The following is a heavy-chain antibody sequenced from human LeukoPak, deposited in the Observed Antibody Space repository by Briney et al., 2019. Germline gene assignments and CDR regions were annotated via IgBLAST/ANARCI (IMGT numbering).Heavy chain of an antibody. J-gene: IGHJ4*02. Sequence: GGSLRLSCAASGFTVSSNYMSWVRQAPGKGLEWVSAIYSGGSTYYADSVKGRFTISRDNSKNTLYLQMNSLRAEDTAVYYCARDSLWFGELLYFDYWGQGTLVTVSS. CDR1: GFTVSSNY. D-gene: IGHD3-10*01. V-gene: IGHV3-66*02. CDR3: ARDSLWFGELLYFDY. CDR2: IYSGGST.